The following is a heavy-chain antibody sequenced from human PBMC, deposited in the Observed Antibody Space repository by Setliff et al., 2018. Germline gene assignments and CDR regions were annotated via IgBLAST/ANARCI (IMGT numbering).Heavy chain of an antibody. Sequence: LRLSCVASGFAFSSHGMTWVRLAPGKGLEWISYISTSSSTIYYADSVKGRFTISRDNANHTLYLQMNSLRADDTAVYYCARELGYSSTWYSHEGFNIWGQGTMVTVSS. CDR3: ARELGYSSTWYSHEGFNI. J-gene: IGHJ3*02. V-gene: IGHV3-48*01. CDR2: ISTSSSTI. CDR1: GFAFSSHG. D-gene: IGHD6-13*01.